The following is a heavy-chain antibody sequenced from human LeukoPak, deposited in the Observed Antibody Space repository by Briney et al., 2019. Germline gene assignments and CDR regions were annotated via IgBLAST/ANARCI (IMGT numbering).Heavy chain of an antibody. CDR1: GFTFSSYA. D-gene: IGHD2-2*01. J-gene: IGHJ4*02. V-gene: IGHV3-23*01. CDR2: ISGSGGST. Sequence: GGSLRLSCAASGFTFSSYAISWVRQAPGKGLEWVSAISGSGGSTYYADSVKGRFTISRDNSKNTLYLQMNSLRAEDTAVYYCAKVSDIVVVPAALLPDYWGQGTLVTVSS. CDR3: AKVSDIVVVPAALLPDY.